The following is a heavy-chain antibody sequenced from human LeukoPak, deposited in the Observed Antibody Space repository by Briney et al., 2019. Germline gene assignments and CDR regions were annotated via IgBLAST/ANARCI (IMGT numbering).Heavy chain of an antibody. CDR3: ARDQRSGSGTYRYDF. CDR1: GFTFSSYS. J-gene: IGHJ4*02. CDR2: ISSSSSTI. V-gene: IGHV3-48*04. Sequence: PGGSLRLSCAASGFTFSSYSMNWVRQAPGKGLEWVSYISSSSSTIYYADSVKGRFTISRDNAKNSLYLQMNSLRVEDTAVYYCARDQRSGSGTYRYDFWGRGTLVTVSS. D-gene: IGHD3-10*01.